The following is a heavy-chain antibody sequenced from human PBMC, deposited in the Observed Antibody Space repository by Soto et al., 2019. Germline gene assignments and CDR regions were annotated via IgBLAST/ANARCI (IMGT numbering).Heavy chain of an antibody. CDR2: IIPIFGTA. Sequence: QVQLVQSGAEVKKPGSSVKVSCKASGGTFSSYAISWVRQAPGQGHEWMGGIIPIFGTANYAQKFQGRVTITADESTSTAYMELSSLRSEDTAVYYCARRRYCSSISCYRGGYYYGMDVWGQGTTVTVSS. CDR3: ARRRYCSSISCYRGGYYYGMDV. J-gene: IGHJ6*02. V-gene: IGHV1-69*01. CDR1: GGTFSSYA. D-gene: IGHD2-2*02.